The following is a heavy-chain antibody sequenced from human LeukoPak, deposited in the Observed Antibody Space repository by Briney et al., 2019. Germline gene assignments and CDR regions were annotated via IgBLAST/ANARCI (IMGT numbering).Heavy chain of an antibody. Sequence: PGGSLRLSCAASGLTFGDYWMTWVRQAPGRGLECVAEIKSDGSETYYVDSVEGRFTISRDNAKNSLYLQMNSLRAEDTAVYYCARATIFGVVTALGPLDSWGQGTLVTVSS. CDR2: IKSDGSET. CDR3: ARATIFGVVTALGPLDS. D-gene: IGHD3-3*01. CDR1: GLTFGDYW. V-gene: IGHV3-7*01. J-gene: IGHJ4*02.